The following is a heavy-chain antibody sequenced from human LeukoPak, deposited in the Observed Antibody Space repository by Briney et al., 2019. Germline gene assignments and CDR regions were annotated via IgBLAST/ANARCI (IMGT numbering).Heavy chain of an antibody. CDR3: ASSTSSHLGSSWLWFDP. J-gene: IGHJ5*02. CDR1: GFSLSTSGVG. D-gene: IGHD2-2*01. CDR2: IYWDDDK. V-gene: IGHV2-5*02. Sequence: ESGPTLVNPTQTLTLTCTFSGFSLSTSGVGVGWIRQPPGKALEWLALIYWDDDKRYSPSLKSRLTITKDTSKNQVVLTMTNMDPVDTATYYCASSTSSHLGSSWLWFDPWGQGTLVTVSS.